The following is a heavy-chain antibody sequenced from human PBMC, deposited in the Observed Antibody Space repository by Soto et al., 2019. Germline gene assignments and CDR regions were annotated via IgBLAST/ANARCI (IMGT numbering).Heavy chain of an antibody. D-gene: IGHD3-9*01. CDR1: GFTFSIYA. CDR2: ISGSGGST. Sequence: PGGSLRLSCAASGFTFSIYAMSWVRQAPGKGLEWVSAISGSGGSTYYADSVKGRFTISRDNSKNTLYLQMNSLRAEDTAVYYCAKDPTVHYDILTGYYTLHYFDYWGQGTLVTVSS. J-gene: IGHJ4*02. CDR3: AKDPTVHYDILTGYYTLHYFDY. V-gene: IGHV3-23*01.